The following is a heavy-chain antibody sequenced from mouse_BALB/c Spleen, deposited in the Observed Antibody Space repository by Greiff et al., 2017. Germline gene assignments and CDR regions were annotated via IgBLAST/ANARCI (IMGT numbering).Heavy chain of an antibody. J-gene: IGHJ4*01. CDR3: ARQDYYGRDYYAMDY. CDR1: GFTFSSYA. Sequence: EVHLVESGGGLVKPGGSLKLSCAASGFTFSSYAMSWVRQTPEKRLEWVATISSGGSYTYYPDSVKGRFTISRDNAKNTLYLQMSSLRSEDTAMYYCARQDYYGRDYYAMDYWGQGTSVTVSS. V-gene: IGHV5-9-3*01. D-gene: IGHD1-1*01. CDR2: ISSGGSYT.